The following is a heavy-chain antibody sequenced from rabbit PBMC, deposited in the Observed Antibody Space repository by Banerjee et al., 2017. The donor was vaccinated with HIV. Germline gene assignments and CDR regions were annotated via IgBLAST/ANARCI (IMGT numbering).Heavy chain of an antibody. CDR1: GFDFNSNP. V-gene: IGHV1S47*01. D-gene: IGHD6-1*01. CDR3: ARRMKYTYGYADYGYALNL. J-gene: IGHJ4*01. Sequence: QEQLEESGGGLVKPEGSLTLTCKASGFDFNSNPMCWVRQAPGKGLEWIGYIDPVFGSTYYASWVNGRFTISSHNAQNTLYLQLNSLTAADTATYFCARRMKYTYGYADYGYALNLWGPGTLVTVS. CDR2: IDPVFGST.